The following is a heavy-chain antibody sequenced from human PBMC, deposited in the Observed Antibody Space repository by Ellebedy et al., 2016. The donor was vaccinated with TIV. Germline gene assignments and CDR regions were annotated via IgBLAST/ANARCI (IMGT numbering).Heavy chain of an antibody. D-gene: IGHD3-22*01. CDR2: ISYDGSNK. Sequence: PGGSLRLSCAASGFTFSSYAMHWVRKAPGKGLEWVAVISYDGSNKYYADSVKGRFTISRDNSKNTLYLQMNSLRAEDTAVYYCARDRLPDSSGQPGGYWGQGTLVTVSS. CDR1: GFTFSSYA. CDR3: ARDRLPDSSGQPGGY. V-gene: IGHV3-30-3*01. J-gene: IGHJ4*02.